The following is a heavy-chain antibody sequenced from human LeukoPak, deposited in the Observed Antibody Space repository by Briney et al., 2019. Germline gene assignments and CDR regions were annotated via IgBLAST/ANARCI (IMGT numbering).Heavy chain of an antibody. V-gene: IGHV4-59*01. D-gene: IGHD3-9*01. CDR2: IYYSGGT. Sequence: PSETLSLTCTVSGGSISSYYWSWIRQPPGKGLEWIGYIYYSGGTNYNPSLKSRVTISVDTSKNQFSLKLSSVTAADTAVYYCARVGYDILTGYWLYGMDVWGQGTTVTVSS. CDR1: GGSISSYY. CDR3: ARVGYDILTGYWLYGMDV. J-gene: IGHJ6*02.